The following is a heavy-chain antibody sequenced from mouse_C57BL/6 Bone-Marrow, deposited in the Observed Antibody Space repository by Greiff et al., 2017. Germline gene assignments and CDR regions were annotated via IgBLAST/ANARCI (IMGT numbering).Heavy chain of an antibody. D-gene: IGHD1-1*01. CDR3: ARPYCYGSRDWYFDV. CDR1: GYTFTTYP. V-gene: IGHV1-47*01. Sequence: QVQLQQSGAELVTPGASVKMSCKASGYTFTTYPIEWMQQNHGKSLEWIGNFHPYNDDTKYNEKFKGKATLTVEKSSSTVYLELSRLTSDDSAVYYCARPYCYGSRDWYFDVWGKGTTVTVSS. CDR2: FHPYNDDT. J-gene: IGHJ1*03.